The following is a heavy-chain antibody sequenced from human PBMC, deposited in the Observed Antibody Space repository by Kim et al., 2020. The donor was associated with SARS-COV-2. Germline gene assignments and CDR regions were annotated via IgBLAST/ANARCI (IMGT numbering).Heavy chain of an antibody. J-gene: IGHJ4*02. Sequence: GGSLRLSCAASGFTFNDYSMNWVRQAPGKGPEWVSYIKSSSDVYYAESVQGRFTMCRDNAKYSVYLQMSSLRDEDTAVYYCARSSYYTFDYWGQGTLVTVSS. CDR1: GFTFNDYS. D-gene: IGHD3-22*01. CDR2: IKSSSDV. V-gene: IGHV3-48*02. CDR3: ARSSYYTFDY.